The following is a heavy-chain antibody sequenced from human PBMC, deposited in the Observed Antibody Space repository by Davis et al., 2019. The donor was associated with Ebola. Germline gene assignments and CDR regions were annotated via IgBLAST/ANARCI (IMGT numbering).Heavy chain of an antibody. V-gene: IGHV4-39*07. J-gene: IGHJ6*03. CDR3: ARGLESLPHTYYYYYMDV. CDR1: GGSISSSSYY. CDR2: IYYSGST. Sequence: PSETLSLTCTVSGGSISSSSYYWGWIRQPPGKGLEWIGSIYYSGSTNYNPSLKSRVTISVDTSKNQFSLKLSSVTAADTAVYYCARGLESLPHTYYYYYMDVWGKGTTVTVSS. D-gene: IGHD1-1*01.